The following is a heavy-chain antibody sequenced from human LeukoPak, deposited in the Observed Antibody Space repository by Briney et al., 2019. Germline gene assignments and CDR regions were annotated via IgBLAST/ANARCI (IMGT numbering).Heavy chain of an antibody. J-gene: IGHJ3*02. Sequence: SGRSLRLSCAASGFPFSTYGMHWVRQSPGKGLEWVAVIWYDGSKTHYRDSVKGRFTISRDNSKNTLYLEMNSLRAEDTAVYYCARDTAQRAFDIWGQGTMVTVSS. CDR2: IWYDGSKT. V-gene: IGHV3-33*01. CDR1: GFPFSTYG. D-gene: IGHD6-25*01. CDR3: ARDTAQRAFDI.